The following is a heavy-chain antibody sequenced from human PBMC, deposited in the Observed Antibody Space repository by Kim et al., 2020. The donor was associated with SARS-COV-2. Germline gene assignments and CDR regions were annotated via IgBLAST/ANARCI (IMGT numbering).Heavy chain of an antibody. D-gene: IGHD1-26*01. J-gene: IGHJ4*02. V-gene: IGHV3-11*04. Sequence: GSLRLSCAASGFTFSAYSMSWVRQAPGKGLEWIAYISNSGTTYSSDSVKGRFIISRDNDKNSVFLQLNNVRVDDSAVYFCAKWVNSGSFLGPFDHWGQGARVIVS. CDR3: AKWVNSGSFLGPFDH. CDR2: ISNSGTT. CDR1: GFTFSAYS.